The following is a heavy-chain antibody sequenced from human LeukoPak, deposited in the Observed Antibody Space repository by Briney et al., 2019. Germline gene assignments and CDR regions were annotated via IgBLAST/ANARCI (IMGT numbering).Heavy chain of an antibody. CDR1: GYTFTSYG. CDR2: ISAYNGNT. Sequence: ASVKVSCKASGYTFTSYGISWVRQAPGQGLEWMGWISAYNGNTNYAQKLQGRVTMTTDTSTSTAYMELRSLRSDDTAVYYCARHVLIGRNYTVVTPWDYWGQGTLVTVSS. J-gene: IGHJ4*02. CDR3: ARHVLIGRNYTVVTPWDY. D-gene: IGHD4-23*01. V-gene: IGHV1-18*01.